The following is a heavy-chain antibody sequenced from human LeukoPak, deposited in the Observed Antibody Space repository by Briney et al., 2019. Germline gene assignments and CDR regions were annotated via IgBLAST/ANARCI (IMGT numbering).Heavy chain of an antibody. J-gene: IGHJ4*02. Sequence: PGGSLRLSCAASGLTFNTYWMTWVRQAPGKGLEWVANINRDGSEKNYVGSVRGRFTISRDNTKNSLYLQMNSLTVEDTAVYYCGRGPGYRSDYWGREPWSPSPQ. CDR1: GLTFNTYW. V-gene: IGHV3-7*05. CDR2: INRDGSEK. D-gene: IGHD5-12*01. CDR3: GRGPGYRSDY.